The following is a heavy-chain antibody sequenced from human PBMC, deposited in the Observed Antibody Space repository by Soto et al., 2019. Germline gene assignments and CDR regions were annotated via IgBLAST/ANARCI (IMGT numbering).Heavy chain of an antibody. CDR2: ISHTGRT. V-gene: IGHV4-38-2*02. CDR3: ARAASPYFDLLSAFHP. CDR1: GSSITNSFY. J-gene: IGHJ5*02. Sequence: SETLSLTCRVSGSSITNSFYWGWIRQSPEKGLEWIGSISHTGRTSYNPSLKSRVSISVDTSKNQFSLTLTSVTAADTAVYYCARAASPYFDLLSAFHPWGQGTLVTVSS. D-gene: IGHD3-9*01.